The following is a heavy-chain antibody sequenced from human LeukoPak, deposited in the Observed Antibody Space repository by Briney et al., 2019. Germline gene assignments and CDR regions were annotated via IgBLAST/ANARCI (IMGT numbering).Heavy chain of an antibody. J-gene: IGHJ4*02. Sequence: GGSLRLSCAASGVTFSTFSMNWVRQAPGKGLEWVSSISSSSTYIHYADSVKGRFTISRDNAKNSLYLQMNSLRAEDTAVYYCARDEGLTVAGPDFDYWGQGTLVTVSS. V-gene: IGHV3-21*01. CDR3: ARDEGLTVAGPDFDY. CDR2: ISSSSTYI. CDR1: GVTFSTFS. D-gene: IGHD6-19*01.